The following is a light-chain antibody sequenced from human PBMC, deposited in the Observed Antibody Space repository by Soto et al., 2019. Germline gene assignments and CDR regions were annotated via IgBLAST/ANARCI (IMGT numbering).Light chain of an antibody. CDR2: DVS. J-gene: IGLJ1*01. CDR3: SSYTSSSTPYYV. V-gene: IGLV2-14*01. Sequence: QSPLTQPASVSGSPGQSITISCTGTSSDVGGYNYVSWYQQHPGKAPKLMIYDVSNRPSGVSNRFSGSKSGNTASLTISGLQAEDEADYYCSSYTSSSTPYYVFGTGTKVTVL. CDR1: SSDVGGYNY.